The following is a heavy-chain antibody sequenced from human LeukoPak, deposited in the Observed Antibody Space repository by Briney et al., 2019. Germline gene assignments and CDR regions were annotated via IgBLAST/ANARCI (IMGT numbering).Heavy chain of an antibody. CDR3: ASSSGSYQLYFDY. Sequence: SETLSLTCTVSGGSISSSSYYWRWIRQPPGKGLERIGSIYYSGSTYYNPSLKGRVTISVDTSKNQFSLKLSSVTAADTAVYYCASSSGSYQLYFDYWGQGTLVTVSS. D-gene: IGHD1-26*01. CDR2: IYYSGST. V-gene: IGHV4-39*01. CDR1: GGSISSSSYY. J-gene: IGHJ4*02.